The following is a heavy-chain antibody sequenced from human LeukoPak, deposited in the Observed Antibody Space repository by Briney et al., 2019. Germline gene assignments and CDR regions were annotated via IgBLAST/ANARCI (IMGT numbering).Heavy chain of an antibody. Sequence: PGRSLRLSCAASGFTFSSYAMHWVRQAPGKGLEWVAVISYDGSNKYYADSVKGRFTISRDNSKNTLYLQVNSLRAEDTAVYYCARDRAIAVAGNFDYWGQGTLVTVSS. D-gene: IGHD6-19*01. V-gene: IGHV3-30*04. CDR3: ARDRAIAVAGNFDY. CDR2: ISYDGSNK. J-gene: IGHJ4*02. CDR1: GFTFSSYA.